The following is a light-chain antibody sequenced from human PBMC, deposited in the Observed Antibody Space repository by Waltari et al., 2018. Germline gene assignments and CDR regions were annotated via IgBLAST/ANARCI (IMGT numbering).Light chain of an antibody. J-gene: IGLJ3*02. CDR2: DVG. Sequence: QSALTQPASVSGSPGQSITFSCTGAFSDVGAYDYVSWYLQLPGRAPKLLIYDVGHRPSGGSDSLSGSKSGNTASLTISGLQPEDEADYYCSSYTTRGTWVFGGGTKLTVL. CDR3: SSYTTRGTWV. V-gene: IGLV2-14*03. CDR1: FSDVGAYDY.